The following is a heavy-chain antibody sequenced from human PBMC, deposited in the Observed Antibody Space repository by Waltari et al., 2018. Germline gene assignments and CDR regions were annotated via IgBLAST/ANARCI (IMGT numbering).Heavy chain of an antibody. V-gene: IGHV4-39*01. D-gene: IGHD6-13*01. CDR3: ASYISRWPDWYFDL. Sequence: QLQLQESGPGLVTPSETLSLTCNVTGGSISRNTHHWAWIRQPPGKGLEWIGTVYYTGNTHYSPSLRIRLTISVDTSKNQFSLKLSSVTAADTAIYYCASYISRWPDWYFDLWGRGILVTVSS. J-gene: IGHJ2*01. CDR2: VYYTGNT. CDR1: GGSISRNTHH.